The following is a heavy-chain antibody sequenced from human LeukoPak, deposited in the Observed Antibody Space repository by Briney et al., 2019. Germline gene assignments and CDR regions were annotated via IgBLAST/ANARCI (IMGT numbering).Heavy chain of an antibody. J-gene: IGHJ5*02. CDR3: ARADYSSSSRFDP. V-gene: IGHV3-21*01. CDR1: GFTFDDYA. Sequence: PGGSLRLSCAASGFTFDDYAMHWVRQAPGKGLEWVSSISSSSSNIYYADSVKGRFTISRDNAKNSLFLQMNSLRAEDTAVYYCARADYSSSSRFDPWGQGTLVTVSS. CDR2: ISSSSSNI. D-gene: IGHD6-6*01.